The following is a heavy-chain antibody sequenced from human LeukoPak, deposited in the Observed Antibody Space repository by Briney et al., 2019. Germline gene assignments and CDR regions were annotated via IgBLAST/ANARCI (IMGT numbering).Heavy chain of an antibody. V-gene: IGHV1-8*03. Sequence: AASVKVSCKASGYTFNSYGISWVRQAPGQGLEWMGWINPNSGNTGYAQKFQGRVTFTRNTSISTAYMELSSLRSEDTAVYYCARAGRFDSGHAWFDPWGQGTLVTVSS. CDR3: ARAGRFDSGHAWFDP. J-gene: IGHJ5*02. CDR2: INPNSGNT. D-gene: IGHD5-12*01. CDR1: GYTFNSYG.